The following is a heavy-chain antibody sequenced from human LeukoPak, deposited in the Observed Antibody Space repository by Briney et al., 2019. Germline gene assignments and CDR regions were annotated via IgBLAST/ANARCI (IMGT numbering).Heavy chain of an antibody. CDR3: AKDLGGEGGSGFPGY. V-gene: IGHV3-23*01. CDR1: GFTFSSYA. J-gene: IGHJ4*02. CDR2: ISGSSSDT. D-gene: IGHD3-10*01. Sequence: PGGCLRLSCAASGFTFSSYAMSWVRQVPGKGLEWVSAISGSSSDTYYADSVKGRFTISRDSSKSTLYLQMNSLRAEDTAVYNCAKDLGGEGGSGFPGYWGQGTLVTVSS.